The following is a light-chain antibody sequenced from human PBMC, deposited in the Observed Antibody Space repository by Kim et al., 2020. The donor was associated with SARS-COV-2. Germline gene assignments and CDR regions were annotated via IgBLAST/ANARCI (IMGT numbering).Light chain of an antibody. CDR2: EDD. J-gene: IGLJ7*01. CDR3: QSFDSNNHAV. CDR1: VGSIDMNY. V-gene: IGLV6-57*02. Sequence: KTGTIACTASVGSIDMNYVQWFQQRPGSAPIIVIYEDDQRPSGVPDRFSGSIDSSSNSASLTISGLKTEDEADYYCQSFDSNNHAVFGGGTQLTVL.